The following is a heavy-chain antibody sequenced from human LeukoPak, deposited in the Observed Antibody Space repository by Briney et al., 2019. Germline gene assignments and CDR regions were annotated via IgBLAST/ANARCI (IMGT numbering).Heavy chain of an antibody. Sequence: ASVKVSCKASGYTFTSYGISWVRQAPGQGLEWMGWISAYNGNTNYAQKLQGRVTMTTDTSTSTAYMELRSLRSDDTAVYYCARAGILRYYDFWSGYQYYMDVWGKGTTVTVSS. J-gene: IGHJ6*03. V-gene: IGHV1-18*01. CDR1: GYTFTSYG. D-gene: IGHD3-3*01. CDR3: ARAGILRYYDFWSGYQYYMDV. CDR2: ISAYNGNT.